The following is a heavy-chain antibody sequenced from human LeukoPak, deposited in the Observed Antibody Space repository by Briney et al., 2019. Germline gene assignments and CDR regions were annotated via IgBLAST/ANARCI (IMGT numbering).Heavy chain of an antibody. D-gene: IGHD6-19*01. Sequence: PGGSLRLSCAASGFTFSTYSMNWVRQAPGKGLEWVSYISSSSSTISYADSVEGRFTISRDNAKNSLYLQMNSLRAEDTAVYYCARGGSSGWLFSQLFDYWGQGTLVTVSS. J-gene: IGHJ4*02. CDR1: GFTFSTYS. CDR2: ISSSSSTI. CDR3: ARGGSSGWLFSQLFDY. V-gene: IGHV3-48*01.